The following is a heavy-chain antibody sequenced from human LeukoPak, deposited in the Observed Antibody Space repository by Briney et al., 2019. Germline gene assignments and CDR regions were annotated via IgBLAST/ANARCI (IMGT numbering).Heavy chain of an antibody. CDR3: ARTGSGTYYSFDY. J-gene: IGHJ4*02. CDR2: IYHSGST. CDR1: GYSISSGSY. V-gene: IGHV4-38-2*02. D-gene: IGHD1-26*01. Sequence: SETLSLTCTVSGYSISSGSYWGWIRQPSGKGLEWIGSIYHSGSTYYNPSLGSRVTISVDTSKNQFSLKLNSVTAADTALYYCARTGSGTYYSFDYWGQGTLVTVSS.